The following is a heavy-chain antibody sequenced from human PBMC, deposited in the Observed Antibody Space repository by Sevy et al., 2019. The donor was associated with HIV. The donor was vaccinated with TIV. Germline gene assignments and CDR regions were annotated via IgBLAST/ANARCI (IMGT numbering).Heavy chain of an antibody. J-gene: IGHJ6*02. D-gene: IGHD2-8*01. CDR2: VRNDGSNK. CDR3: ARGRKTTEEWLEELDYYYGLDV. CDR1: GFSLTTSD. Sequence: GGSLRLSCAASGFSLTTSDMHWVRQAPGKGLEWVAYVRNDGSNKYYADSVRDRFTISRDSPKNTPYLQMNSLRDEETAIYYCARGRKTTEEWLEELDYYYGLDVWGQGTTVTVSS. V-gene: IGHV3-30*02.